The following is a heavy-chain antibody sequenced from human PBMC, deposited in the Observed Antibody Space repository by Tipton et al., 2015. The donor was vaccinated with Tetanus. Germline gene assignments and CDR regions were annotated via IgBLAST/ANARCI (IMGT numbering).Heavy chain of an antibody. CDR3: RAGSWL. CDR2: VTWNSGVI. J-gene: IGHJ4*02. D-gene: IGHD5-18*01. CDR1: GFTFDDYG. V-gene: IGHV3-9*01. Sequence: SLRLSCAASGFTFDDYGMHWVRQVPGKGLEWVSGVTWNSGVIAYVDSVKGRFTISRDNAKNSLFLQMTSLRAEDTAMYYCRAGSWLGGPGTLVTVSS.